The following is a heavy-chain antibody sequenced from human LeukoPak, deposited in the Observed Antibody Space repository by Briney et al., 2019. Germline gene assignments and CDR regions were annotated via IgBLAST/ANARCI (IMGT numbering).Heavy chain of an antibody. V-gene: IGHV3-48*03. D-gene: IGHD3-10*01. CDR1: GFTFSSYE. CDR3: ARARGIDLESRGLDY. Sequence: GGSLRLSCAASGFTFSSYEMNWVHQAPGKGLEWVSYISSSGSTIYYADSVKGRFTISRDNAKNSLYLQMNSLRAEDTAVYYCARARGIDLESRGLDYWGQGTLVTVSS. J-gene: IGHJ4*02. CDR2: ISSSGSTI.